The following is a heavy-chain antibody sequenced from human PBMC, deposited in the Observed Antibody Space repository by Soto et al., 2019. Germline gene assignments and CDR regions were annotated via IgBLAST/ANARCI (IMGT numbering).Heavy chain of an antibody. CDR1: GFTFSSYA. D-gene: IGHD4-17*01. CDR2: ISYDGSNK. V-gene: IGHV3-30-3*01. J-gene: IGHJ4*02. Sequence: GGSLRLSCAASGFTFSSYAMHWVRQAPGKGLEWVAVISYDGSNKYYADSVKGRFTISRDNSKNTLYLQMNSLRAEDTAVYYCASLGTMTTVDFDYWGQGTLVTVSS. CDR3: ASLGTMTTVDFDY.